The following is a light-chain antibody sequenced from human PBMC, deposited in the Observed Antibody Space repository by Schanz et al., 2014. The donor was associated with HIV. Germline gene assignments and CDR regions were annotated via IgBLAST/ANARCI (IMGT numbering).Light chain of an antibody. Sequence: QSVLTQPPSVSGAPGQRVTISCTGTSSDIGAYNYVSWYQQHPGRAPKLVISDVSSRPSGVSNRFSGSKSGNTASLTISGLQAEDEADYYCSSYGGGDTLLFGGGTKLTVL. CDR2: DVS. J-gene: IGLJ3*02. V-gene: IGLV2-14*03. CDR3: SSYGGGDTLL. CDR1: SSDIGAYNY.